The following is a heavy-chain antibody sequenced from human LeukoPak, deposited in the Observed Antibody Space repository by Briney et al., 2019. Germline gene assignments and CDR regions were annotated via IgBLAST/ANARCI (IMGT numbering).Heavy chain of an antibody. CDR1: GFTFSRYG. CDR3: AKVTAIVSPSFDY. D-gene: IGHD5-18*01. J-gene: IGHJ4*02. V-gene: IGHV3-30*18. Sequence: GGSLRLSCEASGFTFSRYGMHWVRQAPGKGLEWVAVVSYDESKRSYADSVKGRFTISRDNSKDTLYLQMNSLGPEDTAVYYCAKVTAIVSPSFDYWGQGTLVTVSS. CDR2: VSYDESKR.